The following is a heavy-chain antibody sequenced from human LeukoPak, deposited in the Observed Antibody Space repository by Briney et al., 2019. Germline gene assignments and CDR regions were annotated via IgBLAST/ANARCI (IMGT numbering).Heavy chain of an antibody. CDR2: IYPGDSDT. D-gene: IGHD2-2*01. Sequence: GESLKISCKGSGYSFTSYWIGWVRQMPGKGLEWMGIIYPGDSDTRYSPSFQGQVTISADKSISTAYPQWSSLKASDTAMYYCASAILGYCSSTSCLFDYWGQGTLVTVSS. CDR3: ASAILGYCSSTSCLFDY. CDR1: GYSFTSYW. V-gene: IGHV5-51*01. J-gene: IGHJ4*02.